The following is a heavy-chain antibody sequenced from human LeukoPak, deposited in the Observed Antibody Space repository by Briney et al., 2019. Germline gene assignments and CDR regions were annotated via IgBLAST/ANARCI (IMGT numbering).Heavy chain of an antibody. J-gene: IGHJ4*02. V-gene: IGHV1-2*07. CDR3: ASGNFDFWSGYYPTFDY. Sequence: ASVKVSCKASGYTFTGYYIHWVRQAPGQGLEGMGWINPNSGGTNYAHKFQGRVTMTRDTSINTAYMELSRLRPVDTAVYYCASGNFDFWSGYYPTFDYWGQGTLVTVSS. CDR2: INPNSGGT. D-gene: IGHD3-3*01. CDR1: GYTFTGYY.